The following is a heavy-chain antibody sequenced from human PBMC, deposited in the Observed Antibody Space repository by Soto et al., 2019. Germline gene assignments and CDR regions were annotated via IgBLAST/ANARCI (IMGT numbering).Heavy chain of an antibody. V-gene: IGHV3-30*18. Sequence: PGGSLRLSCAASGFTFSSYGMHWVRQAPGKGLEWVAVISYDGSNKYYADSVKGRFTISRDNSKNTLYLQMNSLRAEDTAVYYCAKTSTGGYYQFDYWGQGTLVTVSS. CDR2: ISYDGSNK. D-gene: IGHD3-22*01. CDR1: GFTFSSYG. J-gene: IGHJ4*02. CDR3: AKTSTGGYYQFDY.